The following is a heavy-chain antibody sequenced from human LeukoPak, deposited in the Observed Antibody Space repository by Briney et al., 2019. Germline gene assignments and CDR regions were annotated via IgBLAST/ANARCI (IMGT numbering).Heavy chain of an antibody. CDR2: IYPGDSDT. Sequence: GESLKISCKGSGYSFTSYWIGWVRQMPGKGLEWMGIIYPGDSDTKYSPSFQGQVTISADKSISTAYLQWSSLKASDTAIYYCARRGYCSTTSCYRHFDYWGQGTPVTASS. V-gene: IGHV5-51*01. J-gene: IGHJ4*02. CDR1: GYSFTSYW. CDR3: ARRGYCSTTSCYRHFDY. D-gene: IGHD2-2*02.